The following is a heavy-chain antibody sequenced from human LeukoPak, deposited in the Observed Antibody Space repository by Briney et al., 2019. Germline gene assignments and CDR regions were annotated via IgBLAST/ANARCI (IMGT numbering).Heavy chain of an antibody. V-gene: IGHV4-34*01. CDR1: GFTFSSYG. CDR2: INDRGST. Sequence: GSLRLSCAASGFTFSSYGMNWVRQSPGKGLEWIGQINDRGSTKYNPSLKSRVAISVDTSKNQFFLILNSVTAADTAVYYCARGAPGYWGQGTLVTVSS. J-gene: IGHJ4*02. CDR3: ARGAPGY.